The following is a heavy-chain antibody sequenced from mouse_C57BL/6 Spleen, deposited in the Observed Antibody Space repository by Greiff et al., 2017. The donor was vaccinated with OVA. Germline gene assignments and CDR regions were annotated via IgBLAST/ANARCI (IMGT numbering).Heavy chain of an antibody. Sequence: QVHVKQSGTELVKPGASVKLSCKASGYTFTSYWMHWVKQRPGQGLEWIGNINPSNGGTNYNEKFKSKATLTVDKSSSTAYMQLSSLTSEDSAVDYCARKPVITTVVAPYAMDYWGQGTSVTVSS. J-gene: IGHJ4*01. CDR3: ARKPVITTVVAPYAMDY. CDR1: GYTFTSYW. CDR2: INPSNGGT. V-gene: IGHV1-53*01. D-gene: IGHD1-1*01.